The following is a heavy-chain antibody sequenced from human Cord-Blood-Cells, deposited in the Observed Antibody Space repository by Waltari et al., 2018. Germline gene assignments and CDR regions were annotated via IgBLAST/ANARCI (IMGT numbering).Heavy chain of an antibody. D-gene: IGHD3-16*02. Sequence: QVQLQQWGAGLLKPSETLSLTCAVYGGSFSGYYWSWIRKPPGKGLEWIGEIKHSGSTNYNPSSKSRVTISVDTSKNQFSLKLSSVTAADTAVYYCARGSPMITFGGVIADLYYFDYWGQGTLVTVSS. V-gene: IGHV4-34*01. CDR3: ARGSPMITFGGVIADLYYFDY. J-gene: IGHJ4*02. CDR2: IKHSGST. CDR1: GGSFSGYY.